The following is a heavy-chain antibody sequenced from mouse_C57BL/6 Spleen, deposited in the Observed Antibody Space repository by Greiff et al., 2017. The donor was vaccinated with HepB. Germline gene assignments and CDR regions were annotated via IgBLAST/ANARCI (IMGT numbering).Heavy chain of an antibody. CDR3: ARRSSYGYLDV. D-gene: IGHD1-1*01. CDR2: IHPNSGST. CDR1: GYTFTSYW. Sequence: QVQLQQPGAELVKPGASVKLSCKASGYTFTSYWMHWVKQRPGQGLEWIGMIHPNSGSTNYNEKFKSKATLTVDKSSSTAYMQLSSLTSEDSAVYYCARRSSYGYLDVWGTGTTVTVSS. J-gene: IGHJ1*03. V-gene: IGHV1-64*01.